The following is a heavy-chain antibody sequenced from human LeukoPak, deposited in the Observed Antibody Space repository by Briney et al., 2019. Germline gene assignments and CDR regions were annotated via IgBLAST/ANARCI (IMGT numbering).Heavy chain of an antibody. Sequence: GGSLRLSCAASGFSFSSYEMNWFRQAPGKGLEWISYISSSAGTIYYADSVKGRFTISRDNAKNSLYLQMNSLGAEDSAVYYCVRNTVGAKNWFDPWGQGPLVTVSS. CDR3: VRNTVGAKNWFDP. CDR1: GFSFSSYE. V-gene: IGHV3-48*03. J-gene: IGHJ5*02. D-gene: IGHD1-26*01. CDR2: ISSSAGTI.